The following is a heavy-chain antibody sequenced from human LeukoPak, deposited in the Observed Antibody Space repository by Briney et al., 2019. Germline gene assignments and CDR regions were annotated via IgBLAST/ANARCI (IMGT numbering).Heavy chain of an antibody. V-gene: IGHV3-30-3*01. CDR3: ARAGPNDHRFDY. D-gene: IGHD1-1*01. Sequence: PGGSLRLSCAASGFTITNYAIHWVRQAPGRGLEWVAVISHHGSSQYYADSVKGRFTISRDTLKNTVFLQMFSLRPEDTAIYYCARAGPNDHRFDYWGQGTLVTVSS. CDR2: ISHHGSSQ. CDR1: GFTITNYA. J-gene: IGHJ4*02.